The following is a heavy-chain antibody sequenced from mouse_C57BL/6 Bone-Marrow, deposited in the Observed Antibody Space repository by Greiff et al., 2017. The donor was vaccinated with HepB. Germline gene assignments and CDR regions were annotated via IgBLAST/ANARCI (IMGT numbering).Heavy chain of an antibody. CDR1: GYTFTDYY. CDR3: ARRAPFITTVVATDYYAMDY. D-gene: IGHD1-1*01. V-gene: IGHV1-76*01. Sequence: QVQLQQSGAELVRPGASVKLSCKASGYTFTDYYINWVKQRPGQGLEWIARIYPGSGNTYYNEKFKGKATLTAEKSSSTAYMQLSSLTSEDSAVYFCARRAPFITTVVATDYYAMDYWGQGTSVTVSS. J-gene: IGHJ4*01. CDR2: IYPGSGNT.